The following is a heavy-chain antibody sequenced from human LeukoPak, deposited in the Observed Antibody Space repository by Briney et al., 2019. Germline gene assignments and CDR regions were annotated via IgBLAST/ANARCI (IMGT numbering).Heavy chain of an antibody. J-gene: IGHJ4*02. CDR3: ARETNYYDSSGSFPLDY. Sequence: GGSLRLSCAASGFTFSTYSMSWVRQAPGKGLECVSSISGSGDYIHYADSLKGRFTISRDNAKNSLYLQMNSLRAEDTAVYYCARETNYYDSSGSFPLDYWGQGTLVTVSS. CDR1: GFTFSTYS. CDR2: ISGSGDYI. D-gene: IGHD3-22*01. V-gene: IGHV3-21*01.